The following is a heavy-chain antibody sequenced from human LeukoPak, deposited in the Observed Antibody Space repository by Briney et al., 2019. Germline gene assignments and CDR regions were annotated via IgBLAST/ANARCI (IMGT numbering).Heavy chain of an antibody. D-gene: IGHD4-23*01. V-gene: IGHV1-18*01. Sequence: GASVKVSCKTSGHRFNVYDILWVRQAPGHGLDYVGWISTYTGRAEYAQKFQGRVSVITDTSTSTAYLELTNLTSSDTGLYYCARADGTNSGTNAFDVWGLGTMVTVAS. CDR2: ISTYTGRA. J-gene: IGHJ3*01. CDR3: ARADGTNSGTNAFDV. CDR1: GHRFNVYD.